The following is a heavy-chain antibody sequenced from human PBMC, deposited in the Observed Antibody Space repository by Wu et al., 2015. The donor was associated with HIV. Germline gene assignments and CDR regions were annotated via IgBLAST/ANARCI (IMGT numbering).Heavy chain of an antibody. CDR1: GYTFTSYG. Sequence: QVQLVQSGAEVKKPGASVKVSCKASGYTFTSYGISWVRQAPGQGLEWMGWISAYDSNTDYAQNLQGRVTMTTDTSTNTAYMELRSLRFDDTAVYYCVRDQQWPSTYYYYYGMDVWGRRDHGHRLL. CDR2: ISAYDSNT. D-gene: IGHD6-19*01. J-gene: IGHJ6*02. CDR3: VRDQQWPSTYYYYYGMDV. V-gene: IGHV1-18*01.